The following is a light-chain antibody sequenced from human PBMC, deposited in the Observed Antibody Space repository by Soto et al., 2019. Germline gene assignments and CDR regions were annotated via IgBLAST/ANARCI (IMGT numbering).Light chain of an antibody. CDR3: QQYNSYS. CDR1: ESVSSW. Sequence: DIQMTQSPSTLSASVGDTVTITCRASESVSSWLAWYQQKPGRAPKVLIYHASNLQSGVPSRFSGSGSGTGFTLTISSLQPDDFATYYCQQYNSYSFGQGTKVDIK. CDR2: HAS. V-gene: IGKV1-5*01. J-gene: IGKJ1*01.